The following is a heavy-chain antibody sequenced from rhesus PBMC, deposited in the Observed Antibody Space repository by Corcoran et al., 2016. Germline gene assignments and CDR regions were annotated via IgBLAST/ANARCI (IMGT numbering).Heavy chain of an antibody. CDR3: AREGGYSYSFDY. D-gene: IGHD5-12*01. Sequence: QVQMQESGPGLVKPSETLSLTCAVHGGSFSGYYWGWIRQPPGKGLEWIGYISGSSCSTDYNPSLKSRVTISTDTSKNQFSLKLSSVTAADTAVYYCAREGGYSYSFDYWGQGVLVTVSS. CDR1: GGSFSGYY. V-gene: IGHV4-165*01. CDR2: ISGSSCST. J-gene: IGHJ4*01.